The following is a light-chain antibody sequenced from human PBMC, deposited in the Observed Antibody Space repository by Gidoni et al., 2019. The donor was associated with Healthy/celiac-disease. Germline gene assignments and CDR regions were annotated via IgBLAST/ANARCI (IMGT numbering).Light chain of an antibody. CDR3: QQYGSSPT. CDR1: HSGSSSY. J-gene: IGKJ1*01. V-gene: IGKV3-20*01. CDR2: GAS. Sequence: IVSPPSPGTLSLSPGESATLSCRDIHSGSSSYLAWYQQTPGQPPRLLIYGASSRATGIPDRFSGSGSGTDFTLTISRLEHEDFAVYYWQQYGSSPTFGQGTKVEIK.